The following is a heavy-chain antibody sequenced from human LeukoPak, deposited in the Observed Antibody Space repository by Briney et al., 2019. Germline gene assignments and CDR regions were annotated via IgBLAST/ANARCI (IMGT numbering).Heavy chain of an antibody. CDR3: ARQVAGLDY. CDR1: GFTFSSYA. Sequence: GGSLRLSCVVSGFTFSSYAMSWVRQAPGKGLEWVAFISFDGSNKYYTDSVKGRFTISRDNSKNTLYLQMNSLRAEDTAVYYCARQVAGLDYWGQGTLVTVSS. J-gene: IGHJ4*02. CDR2: ISFDGSNK. D-gene: IGHD6-19*01. V-gene: IGHV3-30-3*01.